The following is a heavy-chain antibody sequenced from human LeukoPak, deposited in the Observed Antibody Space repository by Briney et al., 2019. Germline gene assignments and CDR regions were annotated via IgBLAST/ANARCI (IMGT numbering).Heavy chain of an antibody. Sequence: ASVKVSCTASGGTFSSCAISWVRQAPGQGLEWMGRIIPILGIANYAQKFQGRVTITADKSTSTAYMELSSLRSEDTAVYYCARDELSSPFDYWGQGTLVTVSS. CDR3: ARDELSSPFDY. V-gene: IGHV1-69*04. J-gene: IGHJ4*02. CDR2: IIPILGIA. CDR1: GGTFSSCA. D-gene: IGHD6-6*01.